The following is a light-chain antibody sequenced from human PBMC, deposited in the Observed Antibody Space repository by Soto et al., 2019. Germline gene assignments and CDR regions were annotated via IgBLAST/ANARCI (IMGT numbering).Light chain of an antibody. CDR2: DNN. CDR3: GTWDSSLSAYV. V-gene: IGLV1-51*01. Sequence: QSVLTQPPSVSAAPGQKVTISCSGSSSNIGNNYVSWYQQLPGTAPKLLIYDNNKRPSGIPDRFSGSKSVTSATLGITVLQTGDEADYYCGTWDSSLSAYVFGTGTKVTVL. J-gene: IGLJ1*01. CDR1: SSNIGNNY.